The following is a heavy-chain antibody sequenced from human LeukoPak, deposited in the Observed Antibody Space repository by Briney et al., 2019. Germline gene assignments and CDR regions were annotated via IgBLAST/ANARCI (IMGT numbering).Heavy chain of an antibody. V-gene: IGHV7-4-1*02. Sequence: VASVKVPCKASGYTFTSYAMNWVRQAPGQGLEWMGWINTNTGNPTYAQGFTGRFVFSLDTSVSTAYLQISSLKAEDTAVYYCSFNSGSYFNWFDPWGQGTLVTVSS. CDR3: SFNSGSYFNWFDP. CDR1: GYTFTSYA. J-gene: IGHJ5*02. D-gene: IGHD1-26*01. CDR2: INTNTGNP.